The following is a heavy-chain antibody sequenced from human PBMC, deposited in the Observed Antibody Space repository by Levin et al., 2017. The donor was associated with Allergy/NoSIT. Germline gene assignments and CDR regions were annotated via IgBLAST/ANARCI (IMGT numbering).Heavy chain of an antibody. CDR2: IWYDGSNK. V-gene: IGHV3-33*01. CDR1: GFTFSSYG. D-gene: IGHD6-19*01. J-gene: IGHJ1*01. Sequence: PGESLKISCAASGFTFSSYGMHWVRQAPGKGLEWVAVIWYDGSNKYYADSVKGRFTISRDNSKNTLYLQMNSLRAEDTAVYYCARDTAAVAGTFAIAEYFQHWGQGTLVTVSS. CDR3: ARDTAAVAGTFAIAEYFQH.